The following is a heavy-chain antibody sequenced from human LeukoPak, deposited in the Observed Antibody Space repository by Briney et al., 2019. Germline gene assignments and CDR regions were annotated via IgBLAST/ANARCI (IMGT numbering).Heavy chain of an antibody. J-gene: IGHJ4*02. CDR3: SRGRRYSAFDF. Sequence: GASVKVSCNASGSTLDTYGIGWVRQAPGQGLELLGWISPNNGDTNYAQKLRSRRIMTTDPSANTIYMELKNLPSADTAAYYFSRGRRYSAFDFWGMGTLVTVAS. D-gene: IGHD6-13*01. CDR2: ISPNNGDT. V-gene: IGHV1-18*01. CDR1: GSTLDTYG.